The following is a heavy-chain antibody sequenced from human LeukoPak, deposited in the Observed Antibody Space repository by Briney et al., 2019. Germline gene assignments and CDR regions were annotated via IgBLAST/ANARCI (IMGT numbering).Heavy chain of an antibody. CDR3: TKPDCSSTSCPERGYYYYYGMGV. V-gene: IGHV3-23*01. Sequence: PGGSLRLSCAASGFTFSSYAMSWVRQAPGEGLEWVSAISGSGGSTYYADSVKGRFTISRDNSKNTLYLQMNSLRAEDTAVYYCTKPDCSSTSCPERGYYYYYGMGVWGQGTTVTVSS. CDR1: GFTFSSYA. CDR2: ISGSGGST. J-gene: IGHJ6*02. D-gene: IGHD2-2*01.